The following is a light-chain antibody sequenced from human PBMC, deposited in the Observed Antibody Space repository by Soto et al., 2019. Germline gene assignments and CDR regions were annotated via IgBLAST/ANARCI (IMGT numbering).Light chain of an antibody. CDR3: QQTYTASRT. V-gene: IGKV1-39*01. Sequence: DIQMTQSPSSLSASVGDRVTITCRASQSITIYLNWYQQQPGKAPRLLIYGASTLQTGVPSRFSGSGSMTDFTLTISDLQPEDFATYYCQQTYTASRTFGQGTKVDI. CDR2: GAS. J-gene: IGKJ1*01. CDR1: QSITIY.